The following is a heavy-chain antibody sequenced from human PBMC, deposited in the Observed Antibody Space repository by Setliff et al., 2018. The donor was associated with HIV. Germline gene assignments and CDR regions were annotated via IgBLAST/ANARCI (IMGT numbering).Heavy chain of an antibody. D-gene: IGHD1-1*01. J-gene: IGHJ3*02. CDR3: LTGRKEFDI. Sequence: ASVKVSCKASGYTITTYGLNWVRQVPGQGLEWTGWIDPNTGSPTYARGFTGRFVFSLDISVGTAFLQISSLKSEDTALYFCLTGRKEFDIWGQGTMVTVSS. CDR2: IDPNTGSP. V-gene: IGHV7-4-1*02. CDR1: GYTITTYG.